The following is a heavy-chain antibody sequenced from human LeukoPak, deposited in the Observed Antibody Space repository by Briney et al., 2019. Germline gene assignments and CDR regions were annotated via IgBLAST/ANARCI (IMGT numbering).Heavy chain of an antibody. CDR2: INQDGSEQ. CDR3: AKHEGWGGDDSYSFEY. D-gene: IGHD3-16*01. Sequence: GGSLRLSCAASGFTFSSYWMSWVRQAPGKGLEWVANINQDGSEQYYVDSVKGRFTISRDIPKNTLYLQMNSLRVEDTAVYYCAKHEGWGGDDSYSFEYWGQGTLATVSS. V-gene: IGHV3-7*03. J-gene: IGHJ4*02. CDR1: GFTFSSYW.